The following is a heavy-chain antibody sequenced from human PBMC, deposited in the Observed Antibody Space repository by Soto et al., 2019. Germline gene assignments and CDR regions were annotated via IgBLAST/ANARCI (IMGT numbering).Heavy chain of an antibody. J-gene: IGHJ6*02. V-gene: IGHV1-8*01. Sequence: QVQLVQSGAEVKKPGASVKVSCKASGYTFTSYDINWVRQATGQGLEWMGWMNPNSGNTGYAQKFQGRVTMTRNTSISTAYMELSSLRSEDTAVYYCAGVAVTTSRAGVAENYGMDVWGQGTTVTVSS. CDR3: AGVAVTTSRAGVAENYGMDV. CDR2: MNPNSGNT. CDR1: GYTFTSYD. D-gene: IGHD4-17*01.